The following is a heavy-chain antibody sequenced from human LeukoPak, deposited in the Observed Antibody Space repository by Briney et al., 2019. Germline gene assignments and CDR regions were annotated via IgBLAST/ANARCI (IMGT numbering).Heavy chain of an antibody. V-gene: IGHV4-59*01. Sequence: SETLSLTCTVSGGSMSSYYWSWIRQPPGKGLEWIGYIYYSGSTNYNPSLKSRVTISIDTSKNQFSLKLSSVTAADTAVYYCARDGGGYYDSSGPIDYWGQGTLVTVSS. J-gene: IGHJ4*02. CDR3: ARDGGGYYDSSGPIDY. D-gene: IGHD3-22*01. CDR1: GGSMSSYY. CDR2: IYYSGST.